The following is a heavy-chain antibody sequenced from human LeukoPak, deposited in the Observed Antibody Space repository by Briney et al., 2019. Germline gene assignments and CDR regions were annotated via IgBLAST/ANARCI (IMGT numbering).Heavy chain of an antibody. D-gene: IGHD5-24*01. CDR1: GFTFSSYG. CDR2: ISGSGGST. Sequence: GGTPRLSCAASGFTFSSYGMSWVRQAPGKGLEWVSAISGSGGSTYYADSVKGRFTISRDNSKNTLYLQMNSLRAEDTAVYYCAKVGGVEMATIDYFDYWGQGTLVTVSS. J-gene: IGHJ4*02. CDR3: AKVGGVEMATIDYFDY. V-gene: IGHV3-23*01.